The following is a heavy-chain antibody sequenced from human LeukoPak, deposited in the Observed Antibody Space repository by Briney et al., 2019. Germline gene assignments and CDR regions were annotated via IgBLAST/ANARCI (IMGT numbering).Heavy chain of an antibody. D-gene: IGHD5-12*01. J-gene: IGHJ4*02. Sequence: RGSLRLSCAASGFTFSTYAMHWVRQAPGKGLEWVTILSYDGSKKYYADSVRGRFTISRDNSKNTLYLQMNSLRLEDTALYYCAGGDPYRGYDYPGVWGQGTLVTVSS. CDR3: AGGDPYRGYDYPGV. CDR2: LSYDGSKK. V-gene: IGHV3-30*04. CDR1: GFTFSTYA.